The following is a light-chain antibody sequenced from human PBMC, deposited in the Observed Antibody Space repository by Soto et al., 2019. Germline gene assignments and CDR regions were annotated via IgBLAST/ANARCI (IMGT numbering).Light chain of an antibody. Sequence: EIVLTQSPGTLSLSPGERATLSCRASQSLNARYLAWYQVRPGQAPRLLFYGASSRATGIPDRFSGSGSGTDFTLTISSLEPEDFALYYCQQRSNWPLTFGGGTKVDIK. CDR1: QSLNARY. V-gene: IGKV3D-20*02. CDR2: GAS. J-gene: IGKJ4*01. CDR3: QQRSNWPLT.